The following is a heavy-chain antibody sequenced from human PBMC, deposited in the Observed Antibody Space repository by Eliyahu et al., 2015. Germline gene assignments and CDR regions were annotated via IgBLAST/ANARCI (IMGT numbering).Heavy chain of an antibody. Sequence: QVQLVQSGAEVKKPGSSVKVSCKASGGTFSSYAISWVRQAPGQGLEWMGGIIPIFGTANYAQKFQGRVTITTDESTSTAYMELSSLRSEDTAVYYCASSLGDDYYDSSGYIWGYYFDYWGQGTLVTVSS. CDR1: GGTFSSYA. D-gene: IGHD3-22*01. V-gene: IGHV1-69*05. CDR3: ASSLGDDYYDSSGYIWGYYFDY. CDR2: IIPIFGTA. J-gene: IGHJ4*02.